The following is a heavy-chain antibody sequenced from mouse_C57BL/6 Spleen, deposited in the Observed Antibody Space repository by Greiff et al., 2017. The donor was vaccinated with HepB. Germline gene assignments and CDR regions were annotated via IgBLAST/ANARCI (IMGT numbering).Heavy chain of an antibody. D-gene: IGHD3-3*01. CDR3: AREDEGLFAY. CDR2: IYPGDGDT. CDR1: GYAFSSSW. J-gene: IGHJ3*01. V-gene: IGHV1-82*01. Sequence: QVQLKQSGPELVKPGASVKISCKASGYAFSSSWMNWVKQRPGKGLEWIGRIYPGDGDTNYNGKFKGKATLTADKSSSTAYMQLSSLTSEDSAVYFCAREDEGLFAYWGQGTLVTVSA.